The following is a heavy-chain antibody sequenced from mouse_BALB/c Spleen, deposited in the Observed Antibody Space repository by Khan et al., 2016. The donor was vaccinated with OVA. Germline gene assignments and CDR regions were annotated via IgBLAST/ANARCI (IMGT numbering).Heavy chain of an antibody. J-gene: IGHJ3*01. CDR1: GFDFSRYW. Sequence: EVQLQESGGGLVQPGGSLKVSCAASGFDFSRYWMSWVRQAPGKGLEWIGEINPDSGTINYTPSLKVKFIISRDNAKNTLYLQMSKVRSEDTALYYCARAWYYGFLVNWGQGTLVTVSA. CDR3: ARAWYYGFLVN. CDR2: INPDSGTI. D-gene: IGHD1-1*01. V-gene: IGHV4-1*02.